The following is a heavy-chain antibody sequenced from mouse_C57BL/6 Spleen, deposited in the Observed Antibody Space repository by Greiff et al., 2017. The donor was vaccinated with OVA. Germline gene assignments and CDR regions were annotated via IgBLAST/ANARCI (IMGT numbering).Heavy chain of an antibody. CDR2: INPSTGGT. CDR1: GYSFTGYY. D-gene: IGHD2-1*01. CDR3: ARRVYDNYDLDV. V-gene: IGHV1-42*01. Sequence: VQLKESGPELVKPGASVKISCKASGYSFTGYYMNWVKQSPEKSLEWIGEINPSTGGTTYNQKFKAKATLTVDKSSSTAYMQLKSLTSEGYAVYYFARRVYDNYDLDVWGTGTTVTVSS. J-gene: IGHJ1*03.